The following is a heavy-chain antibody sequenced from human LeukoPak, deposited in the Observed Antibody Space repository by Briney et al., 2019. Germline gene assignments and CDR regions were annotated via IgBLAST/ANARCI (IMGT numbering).Heavy chain of an antibody. D-gene: IGHD6-13*01. V-gene: IGHV4-4*07. Sequence: SETLSLTCTVSGGSISSYYWSWIRQPAGKGLEWIGRIYTSGSTNYNPSLKSRVTMSVDTSKNQFSLKLSSVTAADTAVYYCARDSSERWIAADGFDPWGQGTPVTVSS. CDR2: IYTSGST. CDR1: GGSISSYY. CDR3: ARDSSERWIAADGFDP. J-gene: IGHJ5*02.